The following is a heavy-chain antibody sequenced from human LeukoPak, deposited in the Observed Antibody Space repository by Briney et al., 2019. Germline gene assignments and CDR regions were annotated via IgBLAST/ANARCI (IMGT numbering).Heavy chain of an antibody. V-gene: IGHV3-48*01. CDR1: GFTFSTYS. CDR3: TRDPGYSYAMDS. J-gene: IGHJ4*02. D-gene: IGHD5-18*01. CDR2: ISHGSTRI. Sequence: GGSLRLSCAASGFTFSTYSMNWVRQAPRKGLEWISYISHGSTRIFYADSVEGRFTVSRDDAKNALYLQVNSLRVEDTAVYYCTRDPGYSYAMDSWGQGILVTVSS.